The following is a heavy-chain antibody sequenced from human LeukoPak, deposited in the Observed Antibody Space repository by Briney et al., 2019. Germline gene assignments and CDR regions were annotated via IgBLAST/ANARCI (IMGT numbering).Heavy chain of an antibody. CDR2: IYSGGGT. J-gene: IGHJ4*02. Sequence: PGGSLRLSCAASGLSVSSTYMTWVGQAPGKGLEWVSVIYSGGGTNYADSLKGRFSISRDNSKNSLYLQMNSLRAEDTAVYYCVGEGRYWGQGTLVTVSS. CDR1: GLSVSSTY. V-gene: IGHV3-53*01. D-gene: IGHD4-17*01. CDR3: VGEGRY.